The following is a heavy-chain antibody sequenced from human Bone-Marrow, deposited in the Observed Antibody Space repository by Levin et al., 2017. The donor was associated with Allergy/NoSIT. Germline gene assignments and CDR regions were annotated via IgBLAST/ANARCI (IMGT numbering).Heavy chain of an antibody. CDR2: ISGSDYTT. D-gene: IGHD3/OR15-3a*01. CDR1: GFMFSSSA. Sequence: QPGGSLRLSCAASGFMFSSSAMSWVRQAPGKGLEWVSSISGSDYTTYYTDSVKGRLTISRDNSKNSIYLQMDSLRAEDTAIYYCAKVRRGLDAFDIWGQGTMVTVSS. V-gene: IGHV3-23*01. CDR3: AKVRRGLDAFDI. J-gene: IGHJ3*02.